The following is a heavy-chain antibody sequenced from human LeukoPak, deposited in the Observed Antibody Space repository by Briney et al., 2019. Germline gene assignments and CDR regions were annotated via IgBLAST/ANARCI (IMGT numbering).Heavy chain of an antibody. CDR3: ARANLYCSSTSCSNWFDP. V-gene: IGHV4-59*01. Sequence: MSSETLSLTCTVSGGSISSYYWSWIRQPPGKGLEWIGYIYYSGYTNYNPSLKSRVTISVDTSKNQFSLKLSSVTAADTAVYYCARANLYCSSTSCSNWFDPWGQGTLVTVSS. CDR1: GGSISSYY. CDR2: IYYSGYT. J-gene: IGHJ5*02. D-gene: IGHD2-2*01.